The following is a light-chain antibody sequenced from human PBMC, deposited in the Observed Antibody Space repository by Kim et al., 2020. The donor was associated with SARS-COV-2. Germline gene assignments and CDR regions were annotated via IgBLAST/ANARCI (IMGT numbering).Light chain of an antibody. V-gene: IGKV3-15*01. J-gene: IGKJ1*01. CDR2: DAS. CDR3: RQYNNWPLWT. Sequence: EIVMTQSPATLSVSPGERATLSCRASQSVSSNLAWYQQQPGQAPRLLIYDASSRATGIPPRFSGSRSGTKFTLPISSLQSEDFAVYYCRQYNNWPLWTFGQGTKADIK. CDR1: QSVSSN.